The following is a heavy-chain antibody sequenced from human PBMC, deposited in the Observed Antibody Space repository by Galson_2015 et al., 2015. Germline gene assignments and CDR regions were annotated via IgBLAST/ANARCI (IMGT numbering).Heavy chain of an antibody. CDR3: AIGYCSSTSCLDY. CDR1: GFTFSSYG. CDR2: IWYDGSNK. D-gene: IGHD2-2*01. Sequence: SLRLSCAASGFTFSSYGMHWVRQAPGKGLEWVAVIWYDGSNKYYTDSVKGRFTISRDNSKNTLYLQMNSLRAEDTAVYYCAIGYCSSTSCLDYWGQGTLVTVSS. V-gene: IGHV3-33*01. J-gene: IGHJ4*02.